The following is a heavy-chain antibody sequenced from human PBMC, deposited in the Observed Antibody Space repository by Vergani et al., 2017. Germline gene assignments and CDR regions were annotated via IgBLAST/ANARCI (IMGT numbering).Heavy chain of an antibody. Sequence: EVQLVESGGGLVQPGGSLRLSCAASGFTFSSYAMHWVRQAPGKGLEYVSAISSNGGSTYYANSVKGRFTISRDNSKNTLYLQMGSLRAEDMAVYYCARGLGYCSGGSCYYYYYMDVWGKGTTVTVSS. D-gene: IGHD2-15*01. CDR1: GFTFSSYA. V-gene: IGHV3-64*01. CDR2: ISSNGGST. CDR3: ARGLGYCSGGSCYYYYYMDV. J-gene: IGHJ6*03.